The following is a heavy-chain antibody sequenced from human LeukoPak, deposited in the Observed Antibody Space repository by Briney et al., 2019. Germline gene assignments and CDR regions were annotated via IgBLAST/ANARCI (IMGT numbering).Heavy chain of an antibody. Sequence: PGGSLRLSCAASGFTFSSYWMSWVRQAPGKGLEWVSYISSSGSTIYYAGSVKGRFTISRDNAKNSLYLQMNSLRAEDTAVYYCARAPGYTYWGYYFDYWGQGTLVTVSS. CDR1: GFTFSSYW. CDR2: ISSSGSTI. V-gene: IGHV3-48*04. J-gene: IGHJ4*02. D-gene: IGHD3-16*01. CDR3: ARAPGYTYWGYYFDY.